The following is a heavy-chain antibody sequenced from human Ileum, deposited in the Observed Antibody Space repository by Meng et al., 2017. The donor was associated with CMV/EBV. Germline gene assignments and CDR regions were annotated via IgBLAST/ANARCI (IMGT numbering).Heavy chain of an antibody. Sequence: QADLRESGPGLVKPSETLSLTCTVSSASISPYYWNWIRQPAGKGLEWIGRIYTGGPTDYNPSLKSRVTMSVDTSKNQFFLNLSSVTAADTAVYYCARGQTVRGFEYWGLGILVTVSS. CDR3: ARGQTVRGFEY. D-gene: IGHD3-10*01. CDR2: IYTGGPT. V-gene: IGHV4-4*07. CDR1: SASISPYY. J-gene: IGHJ4*02.